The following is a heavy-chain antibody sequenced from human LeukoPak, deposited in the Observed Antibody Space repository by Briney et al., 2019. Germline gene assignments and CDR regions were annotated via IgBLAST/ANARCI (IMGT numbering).Heavy chain of an antibody. D-gene: IGHD6-6*01. CDR2: ISSSSSYI. CDR3: ARAYSSSNDY. Sequence: GGSLRLSCAASGFTFDNYAMHWVRQAPGKGLEWVSSISSSSSYIYYADSVRGRFTISRDNAKNSLYLQMNSLRAEDTAVYYCARAYSSSNDYWGQGTLVTVSS. J-gene: IGHJ4*02. CDR1: GFTFDNYA. V-gene: IGHV3-21*01.